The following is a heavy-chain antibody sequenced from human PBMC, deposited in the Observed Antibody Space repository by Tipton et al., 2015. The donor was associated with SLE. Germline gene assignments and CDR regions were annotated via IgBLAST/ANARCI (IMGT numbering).Heavy chain of an antibody. J-gene: IGHJ3*02. Sequence: TLSLTCTVSGGSISSYYWSWIRQPAGKGLEWIGRIYTSGSTNYNPSLQSRVTISVDTSTNQFSLTLKSVTASDTAVYYCARDRVDWTDDAFAIWGQGTMVSVS. D-gene: IGHD1-1*01. V-gene: IGHV4-4*07. CDR1: GGSISSYY. CDR3: ARDRVDWTDDAFAI. CDR2: IYTSGST.